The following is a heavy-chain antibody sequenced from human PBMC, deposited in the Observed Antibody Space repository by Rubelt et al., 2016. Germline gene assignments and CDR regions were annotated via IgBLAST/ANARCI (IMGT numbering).Heavy chain of an antibody. CDR2: LWFDGSKK. D-gene: IGHD3-10*01. Sequence: ASGFTFRNYGMHWVRQAPGKGLEWVAVLWFDGSKKYYGDFVKGRFTISRDNAKNTLYLQMNSLRDEESAVYYCARDKSLGELHDDWGQGTLVTVSS. V-gene: IGHV3-33*01. CDR1: GFTFRNYG. J-gene: IGHJ4*02. CDR3: ARDKSLGELHDD.